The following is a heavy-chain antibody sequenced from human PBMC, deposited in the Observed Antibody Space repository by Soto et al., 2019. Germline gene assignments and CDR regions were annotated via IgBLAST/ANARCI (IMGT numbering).Heavy chain of an antibody. CDR3: ATESGSTYGYFDH. J-gene: IGHJ4*02. CDR2: ISNSGST. Sequence: NLSLTCTVSGGSVTSDEDYWTWIRQSPGKGLEWIGYISNSGSTGYNPSLKTRLSISVDRSKNQFTLRLTSVTAADTAVYFCATESGSTYGYFDHWGQGTQVTVSS. D-gene: IGHD5-18*01. V-gene: IGHV4-30-4*01. CDR1: GGSVTSDEDY.